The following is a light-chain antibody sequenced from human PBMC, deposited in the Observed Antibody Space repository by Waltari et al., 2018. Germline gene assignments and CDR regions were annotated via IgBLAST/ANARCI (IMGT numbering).Light chain of an antibody. CDR3: QTWGTGIHVV. CDR1: GGLSTYE. V-gene: IGLV4-69*01. J-gene: IGLJ2*01. CDR2: LNSDGSH. Sequence: HLMLLISPPTSAPHPPPVKLTGTLSGGLSTYEMARQHQQPEKGPRYLMKLNSDGSHSKGDGIPDRFSGSSSGAERYLTISSLQSEDEADYYCQTWGTGIHVVFGGGTKLTVL.